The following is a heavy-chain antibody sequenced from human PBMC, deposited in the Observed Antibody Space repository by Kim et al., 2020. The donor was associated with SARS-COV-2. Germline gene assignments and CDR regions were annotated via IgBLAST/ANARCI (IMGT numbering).Heavy chain of an antibody. D-gene: IGHD3-3*01. CDR1: GFTFSSYG. V-gene: IGHV3-33*01. Sequence: GGSLRLSCAASGFTFSSYGMHWVRQAPGKGLEWVAVIWYDGSNKYYADSVKGRFTISRDNSKNTLYLQMNSLRAEDTAVYYCARDKIDRHPRRYYDFWSGYIAHAFDIWGQGTMVTVSS. J-gene: IGHJ3*02. CDR3: ARDKIDRHPRRYYDFWSGYIAHAFDI. CDR2: IWYDGSNK.